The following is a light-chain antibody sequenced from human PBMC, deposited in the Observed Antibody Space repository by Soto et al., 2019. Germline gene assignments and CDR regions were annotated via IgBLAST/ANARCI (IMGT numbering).Light chain of an antibody. CDR3: QQYEDFPLT. Sequence: DLAMTQSPSSLSASVGDRVTITCQASQDISNYLNWYQQKTGRAPKLLIYDASSLESGVSSRFSGSGSGTHFTFTISSLQPDDIATYYCQQYEDFPLTFGQGTRLEIK. CDR2: DAS. CDR1: QDISNY. J-gene: IGKJ5*01. V-gene: IGKV1-33*01.